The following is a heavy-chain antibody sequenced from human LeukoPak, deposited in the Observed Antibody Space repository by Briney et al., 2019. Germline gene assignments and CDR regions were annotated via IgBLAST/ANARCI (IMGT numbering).Heavy chain of an antibody. J-gene: IGHJ5*02. Sequence: SQTLSLTCAISGDSVPNNNAAWNWIRQSPSRGLEWLGRTYYRSKLYTDYAVSVSSRITINPEASKHQFSLKLSSVTAADTAVYYCARRDSSSWYGYNWFDPWGQGTLVTVSS. D-gene: IGHD6-13*01. V-gene: IGHV6-1*01. CDR1: GDSVPNNNAA. CDR3: ARRDSSSWYGYNWFDP. CDR2: TYYRSKLYT.